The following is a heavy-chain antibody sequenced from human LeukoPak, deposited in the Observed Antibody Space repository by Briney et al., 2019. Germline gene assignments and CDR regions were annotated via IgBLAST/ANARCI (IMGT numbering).Heavy chain of an antibody. J-gene: IGHJ3*02. CDR2: ISPYNGNT. D-gene: IGHD3-10*01. V-gene: IGHV1-18*01. CDR3: ARSITMVRGVHDAFDI. CDR1: GYTFTSYG. Sequence: ASVTVSCKASGYTFTSYGISWVRQAPGQGLEWMGWISPYNGNTNYVQKLQGRVTMTTDTSTSTAYMELRSLRSDDTAVYYCARSITMVRGVHDAFDIWGQGTMVIVSS.